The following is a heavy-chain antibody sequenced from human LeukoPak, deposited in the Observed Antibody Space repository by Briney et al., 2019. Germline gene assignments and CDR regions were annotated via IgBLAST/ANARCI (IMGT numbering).Heavy chain of an antibody. D-gene: IGHD3-3*01. CDR3: ARDLLGVASHP. Sequence: PGGSLRLSCAASGFTFSDSSMTWIRQAPGKGLEWVSYISTSGSNIYYADSVRGRFTISRDNAKNSLYLQMTSLRAEDTAVYYCARDLLGVASHPWGQGTLVTVSS. CDR1: GFTFSDSS. CDR2: ISTSGSNI. J-gene: IGHJ5*02. V-gene: IGHV3-11*01.